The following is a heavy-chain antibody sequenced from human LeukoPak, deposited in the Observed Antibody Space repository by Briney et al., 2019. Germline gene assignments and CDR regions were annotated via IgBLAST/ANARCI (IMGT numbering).Heavy chain of an antibody. CDR3: ARARGGMSDY. CDR1: GFTFSSYS. D-gene: IGHD3-16*01. CDR2: ISSSSSYI. V-gene: IGHV3-21*01. J-gene: IGHJ4*02. Sequence: PGGSLRLSCAASGFTFSSYSMNWARRAPGKGLEWVSSISSSSSYIYYADSVKGRFTISRDNAKNSLYLQMNSLRAEDTAVYYCARARGGMSDYWGQGTLVTVSS.